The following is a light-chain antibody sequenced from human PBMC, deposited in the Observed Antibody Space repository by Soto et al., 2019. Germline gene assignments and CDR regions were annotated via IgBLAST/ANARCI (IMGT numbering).Light chain of an antibody. Sequence: QSALTQPASVSGSPGQSIPISCTGTSSDIGSYNLVSWYQQHPGKAPKLMIYEATKRPSGVSNRFSGSKSGNTASLTISGLQAEDEADYYCCLYASSSTFIFGGGTKVTVL. CDR1: SSDIGSYNL. V-gene: IGLV2-23*02. CDR2: EAT. J-gene: IGLJ2*01. CDR3: CLYASSSTFI.